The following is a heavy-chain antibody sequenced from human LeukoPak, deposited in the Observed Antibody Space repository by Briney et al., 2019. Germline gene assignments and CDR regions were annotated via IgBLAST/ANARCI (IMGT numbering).Heavy chain of an antibody. V-gene: IGHV4-59*08. CDR2: IYYSGGI. J-gene: IGHJ4*02. CDR1: GGSISSYY. Sequence: SETLSLTCTVSGGSISSYYWSWIRQPPGKGLEWIGYIYYSGGINYNPSLKSRVTISVDTSKNQFSLKLSSVTAADAAVYYCARVVVVAAKGTAFDYWGQGTLVTVSS. D-gene: IGHD2-15*01. CDR3: ARVVVVAAKGTAFDY.